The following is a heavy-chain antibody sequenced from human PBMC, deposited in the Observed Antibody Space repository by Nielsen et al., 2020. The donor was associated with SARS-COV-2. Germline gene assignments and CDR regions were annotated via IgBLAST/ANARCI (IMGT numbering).Heavy chain of an antibody. V-gene: IGHV1-3*01. CDR2: INAGNDNT. CDR1: GYSFTSYA. Sequence: ASVKVSCKASGYSFTSYALHWVRQAPGQRPEWMGWINAGNDNTKYSKKFQGRVTITRDTSATTAYMELTSLKSEDTAVYYCARDETGIVGGSYWGQGTLVTVSP. J-gene: IGHJ4*02. D-gene: IGHD1-26*01. CDR3: ARDETGIVGGSY.